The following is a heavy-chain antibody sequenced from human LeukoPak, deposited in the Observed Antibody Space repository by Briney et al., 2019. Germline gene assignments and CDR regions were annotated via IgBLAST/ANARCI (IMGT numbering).Heavy chain of an antibody. J-gene: IGHJ4*02. CDR2: INHSGST. CDR3: AGGGYDLDY. V-gene: IGHV4-34*01. D-gene: IGHD5-12*01. CDR1: GGSFSGYY. Sequence: SETLSLTCAVYGGSFSGYYWSWIRQPPGKGLEWIGEINHSGSTNYNPSLKSRVTISVDTSKNQFSLKLSSVTAADTAVYYCAGGGYDLDYWGQGTLVTVSS.